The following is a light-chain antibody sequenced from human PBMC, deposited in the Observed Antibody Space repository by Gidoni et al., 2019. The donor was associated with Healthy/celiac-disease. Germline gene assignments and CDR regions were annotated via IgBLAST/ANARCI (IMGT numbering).Light chain of an antibody. J-gene: IGKJ1*01. CDR2: AAT. CDR1: QGISSY. CDR3: QQYYSYPRT. V-gene: IGKV1-8*01. Sequence: AIRLTQSPSSFPASTGDRVTITCPASQGISSYLAWYQQKPGKAPKLLIYAATTLQSGVPSRFSGSGSGTDFTLTISCLQSEDFATYYCQQYYSYPRTFGQGTKVEIK.